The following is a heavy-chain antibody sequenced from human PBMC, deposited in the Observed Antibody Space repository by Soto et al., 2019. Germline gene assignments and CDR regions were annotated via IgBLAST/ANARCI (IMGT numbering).Heavy chain of an antibody. CDR3: GGTAESLDY. J-gene: IGHJ4*02. Sequence: EVRLVESGGGLVKPGGSLRLSCAASGITFSRYYMNWIRQAPGKGLEWVASISSSGSHVLYADVARGRFTISRDNAENSLYLQMDSLRADDSAVYHCGGTAESLDYWGQGTLVTVSS. V-gene: IGHV3-21*01. D-gene: IGHD3-16*01. CDR1: GITFSRYY. CDR2: ISSSGSHV.